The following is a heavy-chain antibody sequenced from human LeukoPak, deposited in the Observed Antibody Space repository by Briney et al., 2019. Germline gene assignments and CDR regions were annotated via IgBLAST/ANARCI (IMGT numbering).Heavy chain of an antibody. CDR2: IYHSGST. J-gene: IGHJ1*01. CDR1: GYSISSGYY. V-gene: IGHV4-38-2*02. CDR3: ARGPPRGDSSGYFPYFQH. Sequence: SETLSLTCTVSGYSISSGYYWGWIRQPPGKGLEWIGSIYHSGSTYYNPSLKSRVTISVDTSKNQFSLKLSSVTAADTAVYYCARGPPRGDSSGYFPYFQHWGQGTLVTVSS. D-gene: IGHD3-22*01.